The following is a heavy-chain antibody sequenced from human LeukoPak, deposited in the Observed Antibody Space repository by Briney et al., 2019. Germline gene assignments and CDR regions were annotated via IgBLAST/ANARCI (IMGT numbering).Heavy chain of an antibody. V-gene: IGHV4-34*01. CDR1: GGSFSGYY. CDR2: INHSGST. D-gene: IGHD3-10*01. Sequence: SETLSLTCAVYGGSFSGYYWSWIRQPPGKGLEWIGQINHSGSTNYNPSHKSRVTISVDTSKNQFSLKLSSVTAADTAVYYCARSRGSYYGDYFDYSGQGTLVTVSS. CDR3: ARSRGSYYGDYFDY. J-gene: IGHJ4*02.